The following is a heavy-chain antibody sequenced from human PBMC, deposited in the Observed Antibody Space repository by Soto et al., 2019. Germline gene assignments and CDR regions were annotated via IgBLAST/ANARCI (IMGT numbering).Heavy chain of an antibody. J-gene: IGHJ4*02. CDR3: ARSPGGSYYFDI. Sequence: GGSLRLSCAASGFTFDDYGMSWVRQAPGKGLEWVTGINWNGGSTGYADSVKGRFTISRDKAKNSLYLQMNSLRAEDTSLYHSARSPGGSYYFDIWGQGTLVTVSS. CDR1: GFTFDDYG. V-gene: IGHV3-20*01. D-gene: IGHD1-26*01. CDR2: INWNGGST.